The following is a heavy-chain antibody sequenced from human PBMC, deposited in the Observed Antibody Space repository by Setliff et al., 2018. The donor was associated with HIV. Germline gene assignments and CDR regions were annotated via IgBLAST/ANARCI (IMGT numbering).Heavy chain of an antibody. CDR3: ARSPGYYDSSSVYLYFFDY. CDR1: GGSISSGNSY. CDR2: IYTSGNT. Sequence: PSETLSLTCTVSGGSISSGNSYWSWIRQPAVKGLEWIGHIYTSGNTNYNPSLKSRVTISIDTSKNQFSLKLTSVTAADTAVYYCARSPGYYDSSSVYLYFFDYWGQGTLVTVSS. V-gene: IGHV4-61*09. D-gene: IGHD3-22*01. J-gene: IGHJ4*02.